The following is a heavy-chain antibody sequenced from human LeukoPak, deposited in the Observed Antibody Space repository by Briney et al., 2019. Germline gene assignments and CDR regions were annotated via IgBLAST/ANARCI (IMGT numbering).Heavy chain of an antibody. J-gene: IGHJ4*02. D-gene: IGHD3-22*01. CDR2: ISAYNGKT. V-gene: IGHV1-18*01. CDR3: ARDAGRITMIVVVSYFDY. Sequence: GASVKVSCKASGYTFTSYGISWVRQAPGQRLEWMGWISAYNGKTNYAQKLQGRVTLTTDTSPSTAYMELRSLRSDDTAVYYCARDAGRITMIVVVSYFDYWGQGTLVTVSS. CDR1: GYTFTSYG.